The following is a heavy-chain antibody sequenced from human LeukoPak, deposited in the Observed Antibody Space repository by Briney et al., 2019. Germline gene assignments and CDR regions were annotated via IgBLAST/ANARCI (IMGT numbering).Heavy chain of an antibody. CDR1: GGSITSTNY. CDR3: ARVTLKNLGFEC. CDR2: VNLQGST. V-gene: IGHV4-4*02. Sequence: SETLSLTCGVSGGSITSTNYWTWVRQPPGKGLEWIGEVNLQGSTNYNPSLMGRVAISVDMSENHISLQLTSVTAADTAVYYCARVTLKNLGFECWGQGTLVTVSS. J-gene: IGHJ4*02. D-gene: IGHD3-16*01.